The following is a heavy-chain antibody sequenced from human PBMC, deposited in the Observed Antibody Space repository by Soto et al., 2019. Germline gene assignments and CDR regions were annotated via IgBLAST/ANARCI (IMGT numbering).Heavy chain of an antibody. CDR3: VREGGGYSYGYPFDY. CDR1: GGSISSNNW. Sequence: QVQLQESGPGLVKPSGTLSLTCAVSGGSISSNNWWSWVRQPPGKGLEWIGQIYHFGSTNYSPSLKSRVTISGDKAKNQFSLKLTSVTAADTAVYYCVREGGGYSYGYPFDYWGQGTLVTVSS. D-gene: IGHD5-18*01. V-gene: IGHV4-4*02. CDR2: IYHFGST. J-gene: IGHJ4*02.